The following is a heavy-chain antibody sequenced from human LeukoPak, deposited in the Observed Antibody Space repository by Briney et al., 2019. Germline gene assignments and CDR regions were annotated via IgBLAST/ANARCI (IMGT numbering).Heavy chain of an antibody. D-gene: IGHD2-2*01. J-gene: IGHJ4*02. Sequence: GRSLRLSCAASGFTFDDYAMHWVRQASGKGLEWVSGISWNSGSIGYADSVKGRFTISRDNAKNSLYLQMNSLRAEDTALYYCAKDISRQLIFFDYWGQGTLVTVSS. CDR3: AKDISRQLIFFDY. V-gene: IGHV3-9*01. CDR2: ISWNSGSI. CDR1: GFTFDDYA.